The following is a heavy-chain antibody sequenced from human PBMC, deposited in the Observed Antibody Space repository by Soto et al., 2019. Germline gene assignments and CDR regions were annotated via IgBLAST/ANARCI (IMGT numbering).Heavy chain of an antibody. V-gene: IGHV1-3*01. J-gene: IGHJ6*03. CDR2: INAGNGNT. CDR3: ARDRAVADLNYYYYYYMDV. CDR1: GYTFTSYA. D-gene: IGHD6-19*01. Sequence: ASVKVSCKASGYTFTSYAMHWVRQAPGQRLEWMGWINAGNGNTKYSQKFQGRVTITRDTSASTAYMELSSLRSEDTAVYYCARDRAVADLNYYYYYYMDVWGKGTTVTVSS.